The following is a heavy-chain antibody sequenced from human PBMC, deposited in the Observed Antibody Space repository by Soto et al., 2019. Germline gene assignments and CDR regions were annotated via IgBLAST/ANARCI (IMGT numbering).Heavy chain of an antibody. Sequence: GGSLRLSCAASGFTFSSYGMHWVRQAPGKGLEWVAVISYDGSNKYYADSVKGRFTISRGNSKNTLYLQMNSLRAEDTAVYYCAKDLRYCSGGSCLGTDYWGQGTLVTVSS. J-gene: IGHJ4*02. CDR1: GFTFSSYG. CDR3: AKDLRYCSGGSCLGTDY. CDR2: ISYDGSNK. D-gene: IGHD2-15*01. V-gene: IGHV3-30*18.